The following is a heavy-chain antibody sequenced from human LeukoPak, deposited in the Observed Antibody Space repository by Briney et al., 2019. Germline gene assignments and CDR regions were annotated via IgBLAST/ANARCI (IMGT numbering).Heavy chain of an antibody. J-gene: IGHJ4*02. CDR1: GITLSNYG. Sequence: GGSLKLSCAVSGITLSNYGMSWVRQAPGKGLEWVACISDSGGSTNYADSVKGRVTITRDTSKNTLYMQLNSLRTEDTAVYFCAKRGVVIRVILVGFHKEAYYFDSWGQGALVTVSS. CDR3: AKRGVVIRVILVGFHKEAYYFDS. D-gene: IGHD3-22*01. CDR2: ISDSGGST. V-gene: IGHV3-23*01.